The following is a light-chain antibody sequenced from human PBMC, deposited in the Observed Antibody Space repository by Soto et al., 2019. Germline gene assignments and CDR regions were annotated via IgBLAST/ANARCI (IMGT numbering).Light chain of an antibody. CDR1: QSVSSN. J-gene: IGKJ2*01. Sequence: EIVMTQAPATLSVSPGERATLSCRARQSVSSNLAGYQQKPGQAPRLLIFGASTRATGIPARLSCSGFGTEFTLTISSLQSEDFAVYSCQQYNNWPPYTFGQGTKLEIK. CDR2: GAS. V-gene: IGKV3-15*01. CDR3: QQYNNWPPYT.